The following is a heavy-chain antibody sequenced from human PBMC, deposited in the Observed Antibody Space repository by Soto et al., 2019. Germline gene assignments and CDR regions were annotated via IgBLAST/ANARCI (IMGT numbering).Heavy chain of an antibody. CDR2: IDPSDSYT. Sequence: GEPLKISCEGSGYSFASYWIFWVRQMPGKGLEWMGRIDPSDSYTTYSPSFQGHVTISADKSITTTYLQWSSLKASDTAMYYCSTSGRDCGSITCYIGMDVWGRGTTVTVSS. V-gene: IGHV5-10-1*01. CDR1: GYSFASYW. CDR3: STSGRDCGSITCYIGMDV. J-gene: IGHJ6*02. D-gene: IGHD2-2*01.